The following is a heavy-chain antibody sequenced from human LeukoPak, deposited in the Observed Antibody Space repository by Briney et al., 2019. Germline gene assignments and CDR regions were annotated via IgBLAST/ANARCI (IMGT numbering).Heavy chain of an antibody. CDR3: ARQIPVGAISTDPFDY. J-gene: IGHJ4*02. CDR1: GYSFSIYW. Sequence: GESLKISCKGSGYSFSIYWVGWVRQMPGKGLEWMGIIYPGDSETRYSPSFQGQVTISADKSISTAYLQWSSLKASDTAMYYCARQIPVGAISTDPFDYWGQGTLVTVSS. V-gene: IGHV5-51*01. D-gene: IGHD1-26*01. CDR2: IYPGDSET.